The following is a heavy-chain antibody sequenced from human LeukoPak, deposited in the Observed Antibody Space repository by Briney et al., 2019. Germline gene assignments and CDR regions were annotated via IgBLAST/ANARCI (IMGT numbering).Heavy chain of an antibody. CDR3: ARDCLYYYDSSGYYYYMDV. CDR2: ISSSSSYI. J-gene: IGHJ6*03. D-gene: IGHD3-22*01. Sequence: GGSLRLSCAASGFTFSSYSMNWVRQAPGKGLEWVSSISSSSSYIYYADSVKGRFTISRDNAKNSLYLQMNSLRAEDTAVYYCARDCLYYYDSSGYYYYMDVWGKGTTVTVSS. V-gene: IGHV3-21*01. CDR1: GFTFSSYS.